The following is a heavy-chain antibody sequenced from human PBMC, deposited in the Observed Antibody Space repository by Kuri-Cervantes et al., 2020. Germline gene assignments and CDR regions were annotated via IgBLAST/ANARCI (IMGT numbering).Heavy chain of an antibody. D-gene: IGHD5-18*01. CDR3: ASVYSYGYIPL. Sequence: GGSLRLSCAASGFTFSSYAMHWVRQAPGKGLEWVAVISYDGSNKYYADSVKGRFTVSRDNSKNTLYLQMNSLRAEDTAVYYCASVYSYGYIPLWGQGTLVTVSS. CDR2: ISYDGSNK. V-gene: IGHV3-30*01. CDR1: GFTFSSYA. J-gene: IGHJ4*02.